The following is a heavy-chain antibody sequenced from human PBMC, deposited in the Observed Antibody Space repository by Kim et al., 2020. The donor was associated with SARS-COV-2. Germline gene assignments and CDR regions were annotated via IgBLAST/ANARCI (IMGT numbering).Heavy chain of an antibody. Sequence: ASVKVSCKASGYTFTSYAMHWVRQAPGQRLEWMGWINAGNGNTKYSQKFQGRVTITRDTSASTAYMELSSLRSEDTAVYYCARCIAVAGTELGFDYWGQGTLVTVAS. CDR1: GYTFTSYA. CDR3: ARCIAVAGTELGFDY. CDR2: INAGNGNT. V-gene: IGHV1-3*01. J-gene: IGHJ4*02. D-gene: IGHD6-19*01.